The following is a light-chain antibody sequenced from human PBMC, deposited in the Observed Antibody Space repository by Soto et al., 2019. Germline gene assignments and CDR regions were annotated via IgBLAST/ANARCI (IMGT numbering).Light chain of an antibody. J-gene: IGLJ1*01. CDR2: SNN. CDR3: VSWDDSLSGLV. CDR1: SANIGNNY. V-gene: IGLV1-47*02. Sequence: QSLLTQPPSASGTPGQRVTISCSGRSANIGNNYVCWYQQLPGTAPKLLIYSNNQRPSGVPDRFSGYKSGTSASLAISGLRSGDEADYYCVSWDDSLSGLVFGTGTKVTVL.